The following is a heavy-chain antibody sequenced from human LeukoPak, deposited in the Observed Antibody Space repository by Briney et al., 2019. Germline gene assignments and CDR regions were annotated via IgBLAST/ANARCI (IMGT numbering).Heavy chain of an antibody. Sequence: GGSLRLSCAASGFTFSSYALTWVRQAPGKGLEWVSAISGSGGNTYYADSVKGRFTISRDNAKNSLYLQMNSLRAEDTAVYYCARGRIAAAGLLFDYWGQGTLVTVSS. J-gene: IGHJ4*02. D-gene: IGHD6-13*01. CDR2: ISGSGGNT. V-gene: IGHV3-23*01. CDR1: GFTFSSYA. CDR3: ARGRIAAAGLLFDY.